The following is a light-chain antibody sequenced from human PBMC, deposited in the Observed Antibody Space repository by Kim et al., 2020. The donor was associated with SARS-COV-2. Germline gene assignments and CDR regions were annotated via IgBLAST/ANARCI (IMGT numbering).Light chain of an antibody. Sequence: APRKRATITRGGTNLGTKSVSWYQQRPGQTAIMVIFFDSGRPSVIPERCSGSNSGNAAARTISRVEAGDEADYFCQGWDSASDQWVFGGGTQLTVL. J-gene: IGLJ3*02. CDR2: FDS. CDR3: QGWDSASDQWV. V-gene: IGLV3-21*01. CDR1: NLGTKS.